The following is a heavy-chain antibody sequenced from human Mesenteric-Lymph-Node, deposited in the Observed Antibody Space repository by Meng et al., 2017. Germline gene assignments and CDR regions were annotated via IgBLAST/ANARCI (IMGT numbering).Heavy chain of an antibody. CDR3: AKNQKSSGWYDYFDY. CDR1: GFTFSNSD. Sequence: QVQLVESGGGVVLLGGSLRLYCAASGFTFSNSDMHWVRQATGKGLEWVAVISYDGSTQYSTDFVKGRFTISRDNSENTLYLQMNSLRPEDTAVYYCAKNQKSSGWYDYFDYWGQGTLVTVSS. J-gene: IGHJ4*02. CDR2: ISYDGSTQ. V-gene: IGHV3-30*18. D-gene: IGHD6-19*01.